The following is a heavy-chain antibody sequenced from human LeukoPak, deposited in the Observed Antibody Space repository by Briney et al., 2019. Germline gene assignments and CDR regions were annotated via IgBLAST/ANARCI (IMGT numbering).Heavy chain of an antibody. V-gene: IGHV3-48*03. Sequence: GGSLRLSCAASGFTFNSYEMNWVRQAPGKGLYWVSYISSSGSTIYYADSVKGRFTVSRDNAKNSLYLQMNSLRAEDTAVYYCARDNGDYAFDYWGQGTLVTVSS. J-gene: IGHJ4*02. CDR2: ISSSGSTI. CDR1: GFTFNSYE. D-gene: IGHD4-17*01. CDR3: ARDNGDYAFDY.